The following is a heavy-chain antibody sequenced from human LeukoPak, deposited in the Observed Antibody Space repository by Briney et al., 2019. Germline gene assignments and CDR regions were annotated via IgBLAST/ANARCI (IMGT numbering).Heavy chain of an antibody. J-gene: IGHJ1*01. CDR1: GDSIISHTYY. Sequence: SETLSVTCSVYGDSIISHTYYWRWVRQPPGKSLEWIASMTYSGTPHYSPSLRGRVAMSVDTSKNQVSLKLNSVTAADTAVYYCVRHQVRAMLNSWGQGTLLTVSS. CDR3: VRHQVRAMLNS. D-gene: IGHD3-10*02. V-gene: IGHV4-39*01. CDR2: MTYSGTP.